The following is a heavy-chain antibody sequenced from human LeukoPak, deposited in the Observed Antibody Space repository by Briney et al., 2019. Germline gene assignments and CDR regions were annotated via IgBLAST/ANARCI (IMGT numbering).Heavy chain of an antibody. J-gene: IGHJ4*02. CDR2: IYSGGNT. V-gene: IGHV3-53*01. CDR1: GFTVSANY. Sequence: GGSLRLSCAASGFTVSANYMSWVRQAPGKGLEWVSIIYSGGNTYYAASVKGRFTISRDNSKNTLYLQMNSLRAEDTAVYYCARGENWQQLVHFWGQGTLVTVSS. CDR3: ARGENWQQLVHF. D-gene: IGHD6-13*01.